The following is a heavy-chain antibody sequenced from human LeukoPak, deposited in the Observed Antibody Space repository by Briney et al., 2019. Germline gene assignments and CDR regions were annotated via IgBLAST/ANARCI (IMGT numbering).Heavy chain of an antibody. V-gene: IGHV3-48*01. J-gene: IGHJ4*02. CDR2: ISSSSSTI. CDR1: GFTFSNFG. CDR3: ARRDVDTAMPLDY. D-gene: IGHD5-18*01. Sequence: GGSLRLSCAASGFTFSNFGMHWVRQAPGKGLEWVSYISSSSSTIYYADSVKGRFTISRDNAKNSLYLQMNSLRAEDTAVYYCARRDVDTAMPLDYWGQGTLVTVSS.